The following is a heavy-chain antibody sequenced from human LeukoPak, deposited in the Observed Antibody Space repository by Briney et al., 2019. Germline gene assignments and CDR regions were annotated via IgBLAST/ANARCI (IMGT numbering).Heavy chain of an antibody. D-gene: IGHD5-18*01. CDR1: GFTFSSYA. CDR3: ARGYSYGSI. CDR2: IWYDGSNK. V-gene: IGHV3-33*08. Sequence: PGGSLRLSCAVSGFTFSSYAMNWVRQAPGKGLEWVAVIWYDGSNKYYADSVKGRFTISRDNSKNTLYLQMNSLRAEDTAVYYCARGYSYGSIWGQGTMVTVSS. J-gene: IGHJ3*02.